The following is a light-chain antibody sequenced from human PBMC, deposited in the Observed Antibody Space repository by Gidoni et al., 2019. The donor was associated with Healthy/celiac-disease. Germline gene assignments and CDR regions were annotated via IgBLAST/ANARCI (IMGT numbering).Light chain of an antibody. CDR1: QSVSSSY. V-gene: IGKV3-20*01. CDR2: GAS. Sequence: VFTHSPGTLSLSPGERPTLSCRASQSVSSSYLAWYQQKPGQAPRLLIYGASSRATGIPDRFSGSGSGTDFTLTISRLEPEDFAVYYCQQYGSSPLTFGGGTKVEIK. J-gene: IGKJ4*01. CDR3: QQYGSSPLT.